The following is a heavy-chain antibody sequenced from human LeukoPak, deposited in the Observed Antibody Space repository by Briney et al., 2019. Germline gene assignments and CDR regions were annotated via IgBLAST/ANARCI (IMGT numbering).Heavy chain of an antibody. CDR2: IYYSGIT. J-gene: IGHJ3*02. Sequence: SETLSLTCTVSGGSISSGSHYWGWIRQPPGKGLEWIGDIYYSGITDYNPSLKSRVTISIDTSKNQFSLNLSSVTAADTAVYYCAGRCSSTSCYLIHDAFDIWGQGTMVTVSS. CDR1: GGSISSGSHY. CDR3: AGRCSSTSCYLIHDAFDI. V-gene: IGHV4-39*07. D-gene: IGHD2-2*01.